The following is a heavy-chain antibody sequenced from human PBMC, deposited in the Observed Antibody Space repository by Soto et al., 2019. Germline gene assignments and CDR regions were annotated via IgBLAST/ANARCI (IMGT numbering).Heavy chain of an antibody. Sequence: NPSETLSLTCAVSGDSISSGNWLIWFLQPPGKGLEWIGEIHHSGSTYYNPSLKSRITMSVDTSKNQFSLKLSSVTAADTAVYYCARDEYYDSSGYAAYWGQGTLVTVSS. J-gene: IGHJ4*02. CDR3: ARDEYYDSSGYAAY. CDR1: GDSISSGNW. D-gene: IGHD3-22*01. V-gene: IGHV4-4*02. CDR2: IHHSGST.